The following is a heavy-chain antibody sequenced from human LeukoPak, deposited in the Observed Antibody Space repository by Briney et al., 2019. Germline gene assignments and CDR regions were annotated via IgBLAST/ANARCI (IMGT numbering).Heavy chain of an antibody. CDR3: AAHIVVVVAATDY. CDR2: IIPILGIA. Sequence: ASVKVSCKASGGTFSSYTISWVRQAPGQGLEWMGRIIPILGIANYAQKFQGRATITADKSTSTAYMELSSLRSEDTAVYYCAAHIVVVVAATDYWGQGTLVTVSS. J-gene: IGHJ4*02. CDR1: GGTFSSYT. V-gene: IGHV1-69*02. D-gene: IGHD2-15*01.